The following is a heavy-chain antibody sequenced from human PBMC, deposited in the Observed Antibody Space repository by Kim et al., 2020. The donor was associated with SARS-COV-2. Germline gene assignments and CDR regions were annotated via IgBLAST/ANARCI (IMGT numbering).Heavy chain of an antibody. CDR2: IYYSGST. CDR1: GGSISSGGYY. J-gene: IGHJ5*02. V-gene: IGHV4-31*03. Sequence: SETLSLTCTVSGGSISSGGYYWSWIRQHPGKGLEWIGYIYYSGSTYYNPSLKSRVTISVDTSKNQFSLKLSSVTAADTAVYYCAREVVIAAAGTNGLWFDPWGQGTLVTVSS. D-gene: IGHD6-13*01. CDR3: AREVVIAAAGTNGLWFDP.